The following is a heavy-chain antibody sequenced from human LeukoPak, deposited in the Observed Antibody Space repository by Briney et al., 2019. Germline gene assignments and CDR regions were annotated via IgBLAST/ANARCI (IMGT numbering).Heavy chain of an antibody. Sequence: GGSLRLSCAASGFTFSSYWMSWVRQAPGRGLEWVAKMKGSEEYYVDSVQGRFTISRDNAKNSVYLQMNSLRAEDTAVYYCAKWGDYDILTGYYDSDYWGQGTLVTVSS. D-gene: IGHD3-9*01. CDR2: MKGSEE. J-gene: IGHJ4*02. CDR3: AKWGDYDILTGYYDSDY. CDR1: GFTFSSYW. V-gene: IGHV3-7*03.